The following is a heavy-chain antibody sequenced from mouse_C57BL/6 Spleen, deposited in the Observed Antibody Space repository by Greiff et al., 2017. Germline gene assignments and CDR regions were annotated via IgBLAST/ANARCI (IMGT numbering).Heavy chain of an antibody. J-gene: IGHJ1*03. CDR2: ISSGGSYT. CDR1: GFTFSSYG. V-gene: IGHV5-6*01. CDR3: ARHEGSYWYFDV. D-gene: IGHD1-1*01. Sequence: EVMLVESGGDLVKPGGSLKLSCAASGFTFSSYGMSWVRQTPDKRLEWVATISSGGSYTYYPDSVKGRFTISRDNAKNTLYLQMSSLKSEDTAMYYCARHEGSYWYFDVWGTGTTVTVSS.